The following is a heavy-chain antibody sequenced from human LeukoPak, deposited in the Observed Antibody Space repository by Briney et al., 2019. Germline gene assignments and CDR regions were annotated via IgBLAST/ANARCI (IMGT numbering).Heavy chain of an antibody. CDR2: IYHGDSDT. V-gene: IGHV5-51*01. D-gene: IGHD6-19*01. J-gene: IGHJ5*02. Sequence: GGSLQIQCKGTGYYFTSYWMGGARPMPGKGLEGMGHIYHGDSDTRYSPSFQGQVTISAAKSISTAYLQWSSLKASDTAMYYCARRGSGWYRFMTGTGWFDPWGQGTLVTVSS. CDR1: GYYFTSYW. CDR3: ARRGSGWYRFMTGTGWFDP.